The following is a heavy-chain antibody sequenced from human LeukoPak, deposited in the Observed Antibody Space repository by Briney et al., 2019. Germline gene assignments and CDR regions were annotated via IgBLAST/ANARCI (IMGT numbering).Heavy chain of an antibody. CDR2: ISGSGGNT. J-gene: IGHJ4*02. CDR3: AKDRPVLMVYATSPHYFDY. Sequence: GGSLRLSCAASGFTFSSFAMSWVLQAPGKGLELLSAISGSGGNTNYADSVKGQFPISRDNYTYTLYLQMNSLRAEDTAVYYCAKDRPVLMVYATSPHYFDYWGQGTLVTVSS. D-gene: IGHD2-8*01. CDR1: GFTFSSFA. V-gene: IGHV3-23*01.